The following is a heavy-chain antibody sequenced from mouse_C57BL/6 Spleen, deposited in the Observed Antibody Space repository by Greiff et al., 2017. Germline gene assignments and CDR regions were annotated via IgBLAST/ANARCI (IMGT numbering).Heavy chain of an antibody. Sequence: QVQLQQPGAELVRPGSSVKLSCKASGYTFTSYWMHWVKQRPIQGLEWIGNIDPPDSETHYNQKFKDKATLTVDKSSSTAYMQLSSLTSEDSAVYYCAREGYDYPFAYWGQGTLVTVSA. D-gene: IGHD2-4*01. V-gene: IGHV1-52*01. CDR1: GYTFTSYW. J-gene: IGHJ3*01. CDR2: IDPPDSET. CDR3: AREGYDYPFAY.